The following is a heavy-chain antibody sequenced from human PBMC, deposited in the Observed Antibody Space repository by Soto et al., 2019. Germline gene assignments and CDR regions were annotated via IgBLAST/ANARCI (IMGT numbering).Heavy chain of an antibody. Sequence: SETLSLTCPVAGGSLSSYYWSWIRPPPGKGLEWIGYIYYSGSTNYNPSLKSRVTISVDTSKNQFSLKLSSVTAADTAVYYCEREGGGYRFDYWGQGTLVTVSS. CDR3: EREGGGYRFDY. D-gene: IGHD3-16*02. V-gene: IGHV4-59*01. CDR1: GGSLSSYY. J-gene: IGHJ4*02. CDR2: IYYSGST.